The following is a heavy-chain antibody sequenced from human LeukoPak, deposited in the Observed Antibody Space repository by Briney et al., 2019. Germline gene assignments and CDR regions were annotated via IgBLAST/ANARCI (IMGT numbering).Heavy chain of an antibody. D-gene: IGHD2-15*01. V-gene: IGHV3-30*18. CDR2: ISYDGSNK. Sequence: GGSLRLSCAASGFTFSSYGMHWVRQAPGKGLEWVAVISYDGSNKYYADSVKGRFTISRDNSKNTLYLQMSSRRAEDTAVYYCAKDVGGGDFATHYWGQGTLVTVSS. J-gene: IGHJ4*02. CDR3: AKDVGGGDFATHY. CDR1: GFTFSSYG.